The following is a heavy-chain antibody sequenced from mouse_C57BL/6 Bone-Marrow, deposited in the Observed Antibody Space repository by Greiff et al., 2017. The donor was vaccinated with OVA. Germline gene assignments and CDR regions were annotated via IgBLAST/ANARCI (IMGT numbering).Heavy chain of an antibody. Sequence: EVQLQQSGPELVKPGASVKISCKASGYTFTDYYMHWVKQSHGQSLEWIGNINPTNGGTSYNQKFKGKATLTVDKSSSTAYMQLRSLTSEDSAVYYCVLTTVIRYAMDYWGRGTSVTV. J-gene: IGHJ4*01. CDR2: INPTNGGT. D-gene: IGHD1-1*01. CDR1: GYTFTDYY. CDR3: VLTTVIRYAMDY. V-gene: IGHV1-26*01.